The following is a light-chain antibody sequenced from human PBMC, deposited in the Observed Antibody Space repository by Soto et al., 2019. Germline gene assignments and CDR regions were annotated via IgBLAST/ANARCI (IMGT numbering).Light chain of an antibody. V-gene: IGKV3-15*01. CDR2: GAS. Sequence: EIVMTQSPATLSVPPGERATLSCRASQSVSSNLAWYQQKPGQAPRLLIYGASTRATGIPARFSGSGSGTDFTLTISSLQSEDFAVYYCQHYNNWPPWTFGRGTKVEIK. CDR1: QSVSSN. CDR3: QHYNNWPPWT. J-gene: IGKJ1*01.